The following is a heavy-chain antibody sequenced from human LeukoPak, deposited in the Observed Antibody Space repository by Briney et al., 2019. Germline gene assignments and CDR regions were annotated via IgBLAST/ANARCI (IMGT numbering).Heavy chain of an antibody. J-gene: IGHJ3*02. CDR3: ARDIHSVAFDI. Sequence: PGGSLRLSCAVSGFTFSSYAMHWVRQAPGKGLEWVSCISSSTTDIYYADSVKGRFTISRDNAKRSVYLQMNSLRVEDTAVYYCARDIHSVAFDIWGQGTMVTVSS. CDR1: GFTFSSYA. CDR2: ISSSTTDI. V-gene: IGHV3-21*01.